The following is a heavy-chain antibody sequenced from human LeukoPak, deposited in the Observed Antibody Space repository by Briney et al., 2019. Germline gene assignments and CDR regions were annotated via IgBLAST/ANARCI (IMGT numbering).Heavy chain of an antibody. Sequence: PGGSLRLSCAAPGFTFSSYAMSWVRQAPGKGLEWVSAISGSGGSTYYADSVKGRFTISRDNSKNTLYLQMNSLRAEDTAVYYCALSGGYSSSSTAADAFDIWGQGTMVTVSS. CDR1: GFTFSSYA. CDR2: ISGSGGST. V-gene: IGHV3-23*01. D-gene: IGHD6-6*01. CDR3: ALSGGYSSSSTAADAFDI. J-gene: IGHJ3*02.